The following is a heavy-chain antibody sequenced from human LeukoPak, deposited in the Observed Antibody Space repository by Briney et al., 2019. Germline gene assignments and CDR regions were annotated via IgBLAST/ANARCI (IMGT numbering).Heavy chain of an antibody. V-gene: IGHV5-51*01. CDR2: IYPGDSDI. CDR3: ARREIPSSGWDY. D-gene: IGHD6-19*01. J-gene: IGHJ4*02. Sequence: GESLKISCQGSGYRFSTYWIGWVRQIPGKGLEWMGIIYPGDSDIKYSPSFQGQVTISADKSISTAYLQWSSLRASDTAIYYCARREIPSSGWDYWGQGTLVTVSS. CDR1: GYRFSTYW.